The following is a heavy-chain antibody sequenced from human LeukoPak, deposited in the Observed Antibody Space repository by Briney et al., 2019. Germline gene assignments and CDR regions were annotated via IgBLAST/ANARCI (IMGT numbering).Heavy chain of an antibody. J-gene: IGHJ3*02. D-gene: IGHD3-16*01. CDR2: ISYSGNT. CDR1: GGSISNYY. Sequence: SETLSLTCTVSGGSISNYYWSWLRQPPGKGLEWIGFISYSGNTNYNPSLKSRVTISIDTSKSQFSLKLTSVTAADTAVYYCARARYANAWYAFDIWGQGTMVTVSS. V-gene: IGHV4-59*01. CDR3: ARARYANAWYAFDI.